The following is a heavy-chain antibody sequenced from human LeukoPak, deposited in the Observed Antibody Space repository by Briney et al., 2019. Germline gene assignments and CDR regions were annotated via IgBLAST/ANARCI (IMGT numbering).Heavy chain of an antibody. CDR3: AKARGLGIVGAHFDY. Sequence: PGRSLRLSCAASGFTFSSYAMSWVRQAPGKGLEWVSTISGGGGTTYYADSVTGRFTISRDNSKNTLYLQMNSLRAEDTAVYCCAKARGLGIVGAHFDYWGQGTLVTVSS. D-gene: IGHD1-26*01. CDR1: GFTFSSYA. V-gene: IGHV3-23*01. J-gene: IGHJ4*02. CDR2: ISGGGGTT.